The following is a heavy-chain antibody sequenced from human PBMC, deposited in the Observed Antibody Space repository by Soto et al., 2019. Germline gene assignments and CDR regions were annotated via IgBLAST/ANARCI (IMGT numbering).Heavy chain of an antibody. CDR3: ANVRGC. CDR1: GFTITAYA. J-gene: IGHJ4*02. CDR2: ISGGMSDNT. D-gene: IGHD2-8*01. V-gene: IGHV3-23*01. Sequence: EVQLLESGGGLVQAGGSLRLSCVGSGFTITAYAMKWVRQPPGKGLEWVSAISGGMSDNTYYADSVKGRFTISKDHSKNTVYMQIHSRRFEDTAVYYCANVRGCGGQGTLVTVSS.